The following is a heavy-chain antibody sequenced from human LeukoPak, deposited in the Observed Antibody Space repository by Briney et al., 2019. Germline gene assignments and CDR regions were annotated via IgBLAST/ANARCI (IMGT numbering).Heavy chain of an antibody. J-gene: IGHJ3*02. V-gene: IGHV3-30-3*01. CDR3: ARLPSSGSYHDAFDI. CDR1: GFTSSSYA. D-gene: IGHD1-26*01. CDR2: ISYDGSNK. Sequence: GGSLRLSCAASGFTSSSYAMHWVRQAPGKGLEWVAVISYDGSNKYYADSVKGRFTISRDNSKNTLFVQMNSLRAEDTAVYYCARLPSSGSYHDAFDIWGQGTLVTVSS.